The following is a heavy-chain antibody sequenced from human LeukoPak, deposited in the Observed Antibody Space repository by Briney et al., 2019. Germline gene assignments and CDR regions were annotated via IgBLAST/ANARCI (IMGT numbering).Heavy chain of an antibody. Sequence: SETLSLTCTVSGGSIRSYYWSWIRQPPGKGLEWIGYIYYSGSTNYNPSLRRRVTMSVDISKDPFSLKLTSVTASDTAVYFCARHTGLNWFDPWGQGTLVTVYS. CDR2: IYYSGST. CDR3: ARHTGLNWFDP. CDR1: GGSIRSYY. J-gene: IGHJ5*02. V-gene: IGHV4-59*08. D-gene: IGHD2-8*02.